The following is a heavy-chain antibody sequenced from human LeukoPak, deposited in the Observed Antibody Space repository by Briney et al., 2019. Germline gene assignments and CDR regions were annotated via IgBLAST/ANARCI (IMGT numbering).Heavy chain of an antibody. CDR1: GFTFSSYA. J-gene: IGHJ4*02. V-gene: IGHV3-23*01. Sequence: GGSLRLSCAASGFTFSSYAMSWVRQAPGKGLEWVSAISGSGGSTYYAHSVKGRFTISRDNSKNTLYLQMNSLRAEDTAVYYCAKGLAVARYYFDYWGQGTLVTVSS. CDR3: AKGLAVARYYFDY. D-gene: IGHD6-19*01. CDR2: ISGSGGST.